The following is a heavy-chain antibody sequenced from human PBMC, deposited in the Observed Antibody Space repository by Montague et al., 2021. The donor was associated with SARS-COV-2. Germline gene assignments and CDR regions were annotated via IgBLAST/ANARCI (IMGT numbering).Heavy chain of an antibody. CDR3: ARRGYCSSTSCWALDY. V-gene: IGHV3-48*03. J-gene: IGHJ4*02. CDR1: GFTFSSYE. Sequence: SLRLSCAASGFTFSSYEMNWVRQAPGKGPEWGSYISSSGSTIYYADSVKGRFTISRDNAKNSLYLQMNSLRAEDTAVYYCARRGYCSSTSCWALDYWGQGTLVTVSS. D-gene: IGHD2-2*01. CDR2: ISSSGSTI.